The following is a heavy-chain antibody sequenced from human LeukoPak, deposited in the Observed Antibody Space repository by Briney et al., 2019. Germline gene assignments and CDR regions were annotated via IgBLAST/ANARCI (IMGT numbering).Heavy chain of an antibody. CDR1: GSTFSSFP. Sequence: PGGSLRLSCAASGSTFSSFPMSWVRQAPGKGLDCVSSITNSGDRTYYADSVKGRFTISRDNSKNTLYLQMNSLRVEDTALYYCAKRGEYCGSSSCWSGFDSWGQGTLVTVSS. V-gene: IGHV3-23*01. CDR2: ITNSGDRT. CDR3: AKRGEYCGSSSCWSGFDS. J-gene: IGHJ4*02. D-gene: IGHD2-2*01.